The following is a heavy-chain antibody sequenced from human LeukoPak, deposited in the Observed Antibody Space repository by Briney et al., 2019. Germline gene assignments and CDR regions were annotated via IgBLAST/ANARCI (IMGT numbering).Heavy chain of an antibody. CDR2: ISAYNGNT. Sequence: GASVKVSCKASGYTFTSYGISWVRQAPGQGLEWMGWISAYNGNTNYAQKLQGRVTMTTDTSTSTAYMELRSLRSDDTAVYYCARTVGDFWSGYSDYMDVWGKGTTVTVSS. V-gene: IGHV1-18*01. D-gene: IGHD3-3*01. CDR1: GYTFTSYG. CDR3: ARTVGDFWSGYSDYMDV. J-gene: IGHJ6*03.